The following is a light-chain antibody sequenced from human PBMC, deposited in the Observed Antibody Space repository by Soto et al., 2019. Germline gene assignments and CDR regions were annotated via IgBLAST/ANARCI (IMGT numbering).Light chain of an antibody. J-gene: IGLJ1*01. CDR3: NSYTSSSTSYV. Sequence: QSVLTQPASVSGSPGQSITLSCTGTSSDVGGYNFVSWYQQHPGKAPKLLIYDVSDRPSGVSNRFSGSKSGNTASLTISGLQAEDEADYYCNSYTSSSTSYVFGSGTKVTVL. CDR2: DVS. V-gene: IGLV2-14*03. CDR1: SSDVGGYNF.